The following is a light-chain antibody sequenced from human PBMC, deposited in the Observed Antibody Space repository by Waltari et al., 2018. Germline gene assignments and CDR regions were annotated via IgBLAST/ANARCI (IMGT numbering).Light chain of an antibody. CDR1: SSDIGGYNY. Sequence: QSALTQPASVSGSPGEPLTISCTGTSSDIGGYNYVSWYQQHPGKAPELMIYDVNYRPSGVSNRFSGSKSGNTASLTISGLQAEDEADYYCSSYTTSNIIIFGGGTKLSVL. J-gene: IGLJ2*01. CDR2: DVN. V-gene: IGLV2-14*03. CDR3: SSYTTSNIII.